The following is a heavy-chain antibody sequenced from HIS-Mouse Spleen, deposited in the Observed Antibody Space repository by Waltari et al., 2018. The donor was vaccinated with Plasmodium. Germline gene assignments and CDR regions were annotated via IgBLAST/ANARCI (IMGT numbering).Heavy chain of an antibody. CDR1: GYTFTGYY. Sequence: QVQLVQSGAEVKKPGASVKVSCKDSGYTFTGYYMPWLRQAPGQGLEWMGWINPNSGGTNYAQKFQGRVTMTRDTSISTAYMELSRLRSDDTAVYYCARVLGYKAAAGTFVEYFQHWGQGTLVTVSS. CDR2: INPNSGGT. J-gene: IGHJ1*01. V-gene: IGHV1-2*02. CDR3: ARVLGYKAAAGTFVEYFQH. D-gene: IGHD6-13*01.